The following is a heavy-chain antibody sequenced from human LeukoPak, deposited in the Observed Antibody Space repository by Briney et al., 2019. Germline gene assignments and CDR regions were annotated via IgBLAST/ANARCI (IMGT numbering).Heavy chain of an antibody. D-gene: IGHD3-10*01. V-gene: IGHV3-23*01. CDR3: AKHLWRDLLWFGEGYYFGC. J-gene: IGHJ4*02. CDR1: GFTFSEYA. CDR2: ISGSGGSS. Sequence: GGSLRLSCAASGFTFSEYAMSWVRQAPGKGLGWVSGISGSGGSSNYADSVKGRFTISRDNPKNTLNLQMHSLRAEDTAIYYCAKHLWRDLLWFGEGYYFGCWGQGTLVTVSS.